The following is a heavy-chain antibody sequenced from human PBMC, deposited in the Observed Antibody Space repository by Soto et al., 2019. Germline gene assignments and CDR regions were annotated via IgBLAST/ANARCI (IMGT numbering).Heavy chain of an antibody. Sequence: PGESLKISCKGSGYSFTSYWISWVRQMPGKGLEWMGRIDPSDSYTNYSPSFQGHVTISADKPISTAYLQWSSLKASDTAMYYCAREFPVDCTNGVCYGGMDVWGQGTTVTVSS. CDR2: IDPSDSYT. J-gene: IGHJ6*02. CDR1: GYSFTSYW. V-gene: IGHV5-10-1*01. D-gene: IGHD2-8*01. CDR3: AREFPVDCTNGVCYGGMDV.